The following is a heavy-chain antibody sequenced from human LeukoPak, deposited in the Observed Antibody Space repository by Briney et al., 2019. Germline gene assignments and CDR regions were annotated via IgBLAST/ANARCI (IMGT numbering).Heavy chain of an antibody. CDR2: MNPNSGNT. V-gene: IGHV1-8*01. D-gene: IGHD2-8*01. J-gene: IGHJ6*02. CDR3: ASKAVYAIPDFYYYYGMDV. CDR1: GYTFTNYD. Sequence: ASVKVSCKASGYTFTNYDINWVRQATGQGLVWMGWMNPNSGNTGYAQKFQGRVTMTRDTSISTAYMELSRLRSDDTAVYYCASKAVYAIPDFYYYYGMDVWGQGTTVTVSS.